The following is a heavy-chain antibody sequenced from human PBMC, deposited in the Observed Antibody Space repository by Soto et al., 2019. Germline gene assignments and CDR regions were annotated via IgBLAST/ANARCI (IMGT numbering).Heavy chain of an antibody. V-gene: IGHV4-59*08. CDR1: GGSIGSYY. CDR2: VYYSGNT. CDR3: ARQNYRDKTDYLVGHEYYGMDV. D-gene: IGHD3-16*02. Sequence: SETLSLTCIVSGGSIGSYYWSWIRQTPGKGLEWLGNVYYSGNTNYSPSFGSRVAISVDLSRQQFALRLSSVTAADTAVYYCARQNYRDKTDYLVGHEYYGMDVWGPGTTVTVYS. J-gene: IGHJ6*02.